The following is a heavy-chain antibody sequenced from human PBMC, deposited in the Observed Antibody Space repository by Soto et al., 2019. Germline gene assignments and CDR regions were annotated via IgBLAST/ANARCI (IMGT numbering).Heavy chain of an antibody. CDR2: ITSDGSST. D-gene: IGHD4-17*01. CDR1: GFTFSSYW. CDR3: ARAGDLNFGGMDV. V-gene: IGHV3-74*01. J-gene: IGHJ6*02. Sequence: PGGSLRLSCAASGFTFSSYWMHCVRQAPGKGLVWVSRITSDGSSTSYADSVKGRFTISRDNAKNTLYLQMNSLRAEDTAVYYCARAGDLNFGGMDVWGQGTTVTSP.